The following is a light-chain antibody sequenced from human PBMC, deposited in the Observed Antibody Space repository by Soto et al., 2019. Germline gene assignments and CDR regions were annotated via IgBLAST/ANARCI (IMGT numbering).Light chain of an antibody. V-gene: IGKV3-11*01. CDR1: QSVSTY. Sequence: EIVLTQSPATLSLSPGERATLSCRASQSVSTYLAWFQHKPGQAPRLLIYDASSRATGIPARFSGSGSGTDFTLTISSLEPEDVAVYDCQQRSNWPRAFGPGTKVDIK. CDR2: DAS. CDR3: QQRSNWPRA. J-gene: IGKJ1*01.